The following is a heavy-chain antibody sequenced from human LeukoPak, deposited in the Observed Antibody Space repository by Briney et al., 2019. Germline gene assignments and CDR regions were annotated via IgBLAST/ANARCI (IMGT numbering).Heavy chain of an antibody. CDR2: ISGYNGNT. CDR1: GYTFNAYG. CDR3: ARDNGYVVVTAMDTFVI. V-gene: IGHV1-18*01. J-gene: IGHJ3*02. D-gene: IGHD2-21*02. Sequence: ASVKVSCKTSGYTFNAYGISWVRQAPGHGLEWMEWISGYNGNTDYAQKFQGRVTVTIDTSTRIAYMEQRSLRSDDTAVYYCARDNGYVVVTAMDTFVIWGQGTTVTVSS.